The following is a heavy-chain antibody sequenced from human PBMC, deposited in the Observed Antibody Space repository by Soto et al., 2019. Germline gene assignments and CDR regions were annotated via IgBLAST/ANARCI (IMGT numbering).Heavy chain of an antibody. J-gene: IGHJ6*02. CDR3: ARSIAVAGSYYYYGMDV. V-gene: IGHV1-69*01. Sequence: QVQLVQSGAEVKKPGSSVKVSCKASGGTFSSYAISWVRRAPGQGLEWMGGIIPIFGTANYAQKFQGRVTITADESTSTAYMELSSLRSEDTAVYYCARSIAVAGSYYYYGMDVWGQGTTVTVSS. CDR1: GGTFSSYA. CDR2: IIPIFGTA. D-gene: IGHD6-19*01.